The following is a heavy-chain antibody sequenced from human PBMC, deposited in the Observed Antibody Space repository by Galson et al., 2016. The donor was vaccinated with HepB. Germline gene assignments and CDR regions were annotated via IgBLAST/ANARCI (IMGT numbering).Heavy chain of an antibody. CDR2: ISYDGSNK. J-gene: IGHJ4*02. CDR1: GFTFSSYS. Sequence: SLRLSCAASGFTFSSYSMNWVRQAPGKGLEWVAVISYDGSNKYYVDSVKGRFTISRDNSKNTVYLQMNSLRAEDTAVYYCAKDRADRAYSGYDWGCYFDCWGQGSLVTVSS. D-gene: IGHD5-12*01. CDR3: AKDRADRAYSGYDWGCYFDC. V-gene: IGHV3-30*18.